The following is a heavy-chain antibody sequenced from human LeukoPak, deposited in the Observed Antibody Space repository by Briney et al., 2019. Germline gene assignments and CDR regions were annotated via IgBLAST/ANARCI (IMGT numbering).Heavy chain of an antibody. J-gene: IGHJ4*02. D-gene: IGHD4-23*01. CDR3: ARSHGGNSFDY. V-gene: IGHV1-2*02. CDR1: GGTFSSYA. CDR2: INPNNGDT. Sequence: ASVKVSCKASGGTFSSYAISWVRQAPGQGLEWMGWINPNNGDTDYAQKFRGTVTMTRDTSISTLYMELSSLRSDDTAVYYCARSHGGNSFDYWGQGTLVTVSS.